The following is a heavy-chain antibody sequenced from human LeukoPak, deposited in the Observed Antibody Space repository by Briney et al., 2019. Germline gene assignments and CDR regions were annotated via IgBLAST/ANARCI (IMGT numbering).Heavy chain of an antibody. D-gene: IGHD3-22*01. J-gene: IGHJ4*02. CDR1: GFTFSIYA. Sequence: GRSLRLSCAASGFTFSIYAMHWVRQAPGKGLERVAVISYDGSNKYYTDSVKGRFTISRENSKNTLYLQMNSLRAEDTAVYYCARASGFSDYFDYWGQGTLVTVSS. CDR3: ARASGFSDYFDY. CDR2: ISYDGSNK. V-gene: IGHV3-30-3*01.